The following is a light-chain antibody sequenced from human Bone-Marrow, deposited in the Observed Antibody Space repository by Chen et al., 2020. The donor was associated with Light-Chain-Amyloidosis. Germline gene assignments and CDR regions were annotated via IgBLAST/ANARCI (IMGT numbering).Light chain of an antibody. Sequence: SYELTQPPSVSVSPGQTARITCSGDDLPTKYAYWYQQQPGQAPVLVIHRDTERPSGISERFSGSSSGTTATLTIGGGQAEDEADYHCQSADSSGTYEVIFGGGTKLTVL. CDR3: QSADSSGTYEVI. J-gene: IGLJ2*01. CDR1: DLPTKY. CDR2: RDT. V-gene: IGLV3-25*03.